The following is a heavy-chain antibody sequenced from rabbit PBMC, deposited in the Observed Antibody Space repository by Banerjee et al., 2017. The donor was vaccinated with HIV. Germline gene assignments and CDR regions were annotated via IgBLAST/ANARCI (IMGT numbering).Heavy chain of an antibody. V-gene: IGHV1S45*01. CDR2: ISGGSGSP. CDR3: ARDNFGVGGYDYASDL. CDR1: GFTLSSYW. Sequence: QEQLVESGGDLVKPGASLTLTCTASGFTLSSYWMSWVRQAPGKGLEWIACISGGSGSPYYANWAKGRFTISKISTTVTLQLNSLTAADTATYFCARDNFGVGGYDYASDLWGQGTLVTVS. J-gene: IGHJ3*01. D-gene: IGHD6-1*01.